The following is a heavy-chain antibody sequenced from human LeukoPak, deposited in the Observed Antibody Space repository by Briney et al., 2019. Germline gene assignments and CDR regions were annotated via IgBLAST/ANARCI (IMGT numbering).Heavy chain of an antibody. Sequence: VKVSCKASGYTFTGYYMHWVRQAPGQGLEWMGWINPNSGGTNYAQKFQGRVTMTRDTSISTAYMELSRLRSDDTAVYYCARDTYSSSWYYFDYWGQGTLVTVSS. CDR1: GYTFTGYY. CDR3: ARDTYSSSWYYFDY. CDR2: INPNSGGT. D-gene: IGHD6-13*01. V-gene: IGHV1-2*02. J-gene: IGHJ4*02.